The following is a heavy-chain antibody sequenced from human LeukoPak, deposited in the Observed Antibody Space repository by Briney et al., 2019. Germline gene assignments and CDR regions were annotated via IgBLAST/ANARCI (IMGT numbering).Heavy chain of an antibody. D-gene: IGHD4-23*01. V-gene: IGHV3-7*01. CDR2: IKEDGTQK. CDR3: VRGGWELDY. Sequence: GGSLRLSCAASGFSFHYYWMAWVRQAPGMGLEWVAHIKEDGTQKFYVDSVRGRFTISKDDARNALYLQMNSLRDEDTAIYYCVRGGWELDYWGQGTLVIVSS. CDR1: GFSFHYYW. J-gene: IGHJ4*02.